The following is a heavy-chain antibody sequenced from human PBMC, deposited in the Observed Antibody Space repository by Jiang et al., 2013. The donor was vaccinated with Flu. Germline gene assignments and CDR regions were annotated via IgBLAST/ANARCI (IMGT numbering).Heavy chain of an antibody. V-gene: IGHV5-10-1*01. CDR2: IDPRDSYT. CDR3: ARVTDGSGNSKWFDP. J-gene: IGHJ5*02. Sequence: LRISCKVSGYSFTSYWISWVRQMPGKGLEWVGTIDPRDSYTKYSPSFQGHVTISTDNSISTAYLQWSRLQASDTAMYYCARVTDGSGNSKWFDPWGQGTLVTVSS. D-gene: IGHD3-10*01. CDR1: GYSFTSYW.